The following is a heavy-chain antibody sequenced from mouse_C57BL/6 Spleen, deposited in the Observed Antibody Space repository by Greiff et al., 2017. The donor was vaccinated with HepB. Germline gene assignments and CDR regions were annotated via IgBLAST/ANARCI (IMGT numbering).Heavy chain of an antibody. D-gene: IGHD4-1*01. Sequence: VQLQQSGAELVKPGASVKISCKASGYAFSSYWMNWVKQRPGKGLEWIGQIYPGDGDTNYNGKFKGKATLTADKSSSTAYMQLSSLTSEDSAVYFCALTGTEGTFDYWGQGTTLTVSS. CDR3: ALTGTEGTFDY. CDR2: IYPGDGDT. V-gene: IGHV1-80*01. J-gene: IGHJ2*01. CDR1: GYAFSSYW.